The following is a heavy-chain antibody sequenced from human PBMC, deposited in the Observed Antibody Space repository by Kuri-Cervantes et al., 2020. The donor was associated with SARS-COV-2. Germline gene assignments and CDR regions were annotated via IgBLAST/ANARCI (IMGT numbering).Heavy chain of an antibody. Sequence: GGSLRLSCVASGFGFSDFAMHWVRQTPRKGLEWLAIISYDGSHEYYGDSVKGRFAISRDDSKNTLYLQMNSLRIEDTAVYYCAKDPYGGNFXEYLDSWGQGTQVTVSS. V-gene: IGHV3-30*18. CDR2: ISYDGSHE. J-gene: IGHJ4*02. D-gene: IGHD4/OR15-4a*01. CDR3: AKDPYGGNFXEYLDS. CDR1: GFGFSDFA.